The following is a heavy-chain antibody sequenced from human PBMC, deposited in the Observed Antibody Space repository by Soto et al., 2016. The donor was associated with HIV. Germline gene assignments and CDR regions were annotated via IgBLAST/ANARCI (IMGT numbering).Heavy chain of an antibody. CDR1: GGSISGYY. CDR2: IYYTGST. J-gene: IGHJ6*02. CDR3: SRFPLRYYGMDV. V-gene: IGHV4-59*01. Sequence: QVQLQESGPGLVKPSETLSLTCIVSGGSISGYYWSWIRQPPGKGLEWIGHIYYTGSTNYNPLLKSRVTISVDTSKNQLSLKLNSVNAADTAVYYCSRFPLRYYGMDVWGQGTTVIVSS. D-gene: IGHD2-21*01.